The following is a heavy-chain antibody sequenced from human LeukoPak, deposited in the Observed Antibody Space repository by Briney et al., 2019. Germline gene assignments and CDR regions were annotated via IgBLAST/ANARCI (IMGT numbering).Heavy chain of an antibody. CDR1: GFTFSTYS. J-gene: IGHJ4*02. V-gene: IGHV3-48*01. CDR3: ARDEVGYDSSGYLFDY. Sequence: GGSLRLSCAASGFTFSTYSMNWVRQAPGKGLEWVAYISSSTTTIYYAGSVKGRFTISRDDAKNALYLQMNSLRAEDTAVYYCARDEVGYDSSGYLFDYWGQGTLVTVSS. CDR2: ISSSTTTI. D-gene: IGHD3-22*01.